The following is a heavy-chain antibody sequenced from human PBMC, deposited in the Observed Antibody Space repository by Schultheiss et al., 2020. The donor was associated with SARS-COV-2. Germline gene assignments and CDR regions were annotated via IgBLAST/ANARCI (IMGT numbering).Heavy chain of an antibody. V-gene: IGHV4-39*01. D-gene: IGHD3-22*01. CDR2: IYYSGST. Sequence: SETLSLTCTVSGGSISSSSYYWGWIRQPPGKGLEWIGSIYYSGSTYYNPSLKSRVTISVDTSKNQFSLKLSSVTAADTAVYYCARHHGRSGYYVSRPDHNWFDSWGQGTLVTVSS. J-gene: IGHJ5*01. CDR3: ARHHGRSGYYVSRPDHNWFDS. CDR1: GGSISSSSYY.